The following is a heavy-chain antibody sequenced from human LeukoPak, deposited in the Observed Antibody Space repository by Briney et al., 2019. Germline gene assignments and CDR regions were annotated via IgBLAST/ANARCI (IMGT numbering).Heavy chain of an antibody. CDR3: ARRGGLTDAFDI. CDR2: IYPGDSDT. Sequence: GESLKISCQGSGYRFSSYWIAWVRQMPAKGLEWMGIIYPGDSDTRYSPSFQGQVTISADKSISTAYLQWSSLKPSDTAMYYCARRGGLTDAFDIWGQGTMVTVSS. V-gene: IGHV5-51*01. J-gene: IGHJ3*02. CDR1: GYRFSSYW. D-gene: IGHD2-15*01.